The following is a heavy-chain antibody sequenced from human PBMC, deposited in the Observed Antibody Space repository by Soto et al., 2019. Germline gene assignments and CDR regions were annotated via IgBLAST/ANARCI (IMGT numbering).Heavy chain of an antibody. CDR3: ARDRSGWYNGWFDP. CDR1: GGSLSSYC. CDR2: IYNSGNT. Sequence: SETLSLTCVVAGGSLSSYCWRWIRQHPGKGLEWIGYIYNSGNTNYNPSLKSRVTISVDTSKNQFSLKLSSVTAADTAVYYCARDRSGWYNGWFDPWGQGTLVTVSS. J-gene: IGHJ5*02. V-gene: IGHV4-59*01. D-gene: IGHD6-19*01.